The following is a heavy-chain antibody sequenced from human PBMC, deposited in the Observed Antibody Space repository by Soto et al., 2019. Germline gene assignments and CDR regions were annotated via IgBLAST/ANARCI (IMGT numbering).Heavy chain of an antibody. CDR2: IIPIFGTA. J-gene: IGHJ3*02. CDR3: ARDYYDSSGPNPPDAFDI. D-gene: IGHD3-22*01. V-gene: IGHV1-69*01. Sequence: SVKVACNASGGPFISYAIIWVRQAPGQGLEWMGGIIPIFGTANYAQKFQGRVTITADESTSTAYMELSSLRSEDTAVYYCARDYYDSSGPNPPDAFDIWGQGTMVTVSS. CDR1: GGPFISYA.